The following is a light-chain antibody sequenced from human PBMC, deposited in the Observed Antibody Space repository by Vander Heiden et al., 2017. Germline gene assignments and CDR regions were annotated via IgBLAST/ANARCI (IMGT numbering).Light chain of an antibody. CDR3: QQYYSTPLT. V-gene: IGKV4-1*01. CDR2: WAS. J-gene: IGKJ4*01. Sequence: DILNTETPDSLAVSLGERATINCKSSQSVLYSSNNKNYLAWYQQKPGQPPELLIYWASTRESGVPDRFSGSGSGTDFTLTISSLQAEDVAVYYCQQYYSTPLTFGGGTKVEIK. CDR1: QSVLYSSNNKNY.